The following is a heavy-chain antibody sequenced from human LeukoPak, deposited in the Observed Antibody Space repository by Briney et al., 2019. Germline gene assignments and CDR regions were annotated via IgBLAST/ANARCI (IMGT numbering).Heavy chain of an antibody. D-gene: IGHD6-19*01. CDR2: INPNSDGT. V-gene: IGHV1-2*02. CDR3: ARDAGDLYSSGWYGWFDP. Sequence: ASVKVSCKASGGTFSSYAISWVRQAPGQGLEWIGWINPNSDGTNFAQKFQGRVTMISNTPISTAYMELSRLRSDDTAVYYCARDAGDLYSSGWYGWFDPWGQGTLVTVSS. J-gene: IGHJ5*02. CDR1: GGTFSSYA.